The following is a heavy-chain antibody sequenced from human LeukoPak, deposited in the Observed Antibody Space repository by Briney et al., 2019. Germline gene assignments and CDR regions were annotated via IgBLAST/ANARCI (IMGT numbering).Heavy chain of an antibody. J-gene: IGHJ4*02. D-gene: IGHD5-24*01. CDR2: ISSNGGST. V-gene: IGHV3-64*01. CDR1: GFTFSSYA. Sequence: TGGSLRLSCAASGFTFSSYAMHWVRQAPGKGLEYVSAISSNGGSTYYANSVKGRFTISRDNSKNTLYLQMGNLRAEDMAVYYCARVKRGEMATIYFDYWGQGTLVTVSS. CDR3: ARVKRGEMATIYFDY.